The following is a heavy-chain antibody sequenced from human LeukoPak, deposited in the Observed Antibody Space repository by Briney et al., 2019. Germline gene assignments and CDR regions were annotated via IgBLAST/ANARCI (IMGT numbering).Heavy chain of an antibody. Sequence: SETLSLTCTVSGGSISSYYWSWIRQPPGKGLEWIGYIYYSGSTNYNPSLKSRVTISVDTSKNQFSLKLSSVTAADTAVYYCARDISSGCLDYWGQGTLVTVSS. CDR2: IYYSGST. J-gene: IGHJ4*02. CDR1: GGSISSYY. CDR3: ARDISSGCLDY. D-gene: IGHD6-19*01. V-gene: IGHV4-59*01.